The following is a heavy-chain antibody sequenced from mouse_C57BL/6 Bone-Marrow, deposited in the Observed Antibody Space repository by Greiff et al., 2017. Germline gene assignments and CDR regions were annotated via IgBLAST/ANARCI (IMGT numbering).Heavy chain of an antibody. CDR1: GFNIKDDY. Sequence: VHVKQSGAELVRPGASVKLSCTASGFNIKDDYMHWVKQRPEQGLEWIGWIDPENGDTENASKFQGKATITADTSSNTAYLQLSSLTSEDTAVYYCTKDYAMDYWGQGTSVTVSS. V-gene: IGHV14-4*01. CDR2: IDPENGDT. J-gene: IGHJ4*01. CDR3: TKDYAMDY.